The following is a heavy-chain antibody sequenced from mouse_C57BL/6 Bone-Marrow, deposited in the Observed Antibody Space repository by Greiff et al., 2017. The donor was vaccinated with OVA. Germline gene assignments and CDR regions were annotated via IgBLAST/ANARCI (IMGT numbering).Heavy chain of an antibody. CDR3: AGERDYYYGSSSDY. CDR1: GYTFTSYG. V-gene: IGHV1-81*01. J-gene: IGHJ2*01. CDR2: IYPRSGNT. Sequence: VQLQQSGAELARPGASVKLSCKASGYTFTSYGISWVKQRTGQGLEWIGEIYPRSGNTYYNEKFKGKATLTADKSSSTAYMELRSLTSEDSAVYFCAGERDYYYGSSSDYWGQGTTLTVSS. D-gene: IGHD1-1*01.